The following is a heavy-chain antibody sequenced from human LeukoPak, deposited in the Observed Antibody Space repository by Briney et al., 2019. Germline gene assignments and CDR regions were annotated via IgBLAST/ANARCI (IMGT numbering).Heavy chain of an antibody. CDR3: ARVRVGGTNYFDS. CDR1: RFTFTSYW. V-gene: IGHV3-7*04. J-gene: IGHJ4*02. D-gene: IGHD1-26*01. CDR2: INYDGSEK. Sequence: GGSLRLSCAASRFTFTSYWMSWVRQAPGKGLEWVANINYDGSEKYYIDSVKGRFTISRDNAKNSLYLQMNSLRAEDTAEYYCARVRVGGTNYFDSWGQGTLVTVSS.